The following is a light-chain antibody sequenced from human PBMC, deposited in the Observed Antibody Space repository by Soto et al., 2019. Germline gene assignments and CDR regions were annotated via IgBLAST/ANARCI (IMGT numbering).Light chain of an antibody. Sequence: DIQMTQSPSTLSASVGDRVTITCRASQIIGSSLAWYQQKPGKAPKLLIYDASTLQSGVPSRFSGSESGTEFTLTISSLQPDDSATYYCQQHYSYPYTFGQGTKLEIK. CDR2: DAS. V-gene: IGKV1-5*01. J-gene: IGKJ2*01. CDR3: QQHYSYPYT. CDR1: QIIGSS.